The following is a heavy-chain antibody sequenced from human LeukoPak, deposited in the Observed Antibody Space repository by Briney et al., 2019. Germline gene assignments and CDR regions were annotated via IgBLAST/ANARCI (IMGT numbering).Heavy chain of an antibody. V-gene: IGHV3-30-3*01. CDR2: ILYDGNNK. CDR3: SKGPWDLPHAFDI. Sequence: GGSLRLSCVASGFTFSTYAMHWVRQAPGKGLEWVAVILYDGNNKYYADSVKGRFTISRDNSKNTLYLQMNSLRAEDTAIYYCSKGPWDLPHAFDIWGLGTMVTVSS. J-gene: IGHJ3*02. CDR1: GFTFSTYA. D-gene: IGHD1-26*01.